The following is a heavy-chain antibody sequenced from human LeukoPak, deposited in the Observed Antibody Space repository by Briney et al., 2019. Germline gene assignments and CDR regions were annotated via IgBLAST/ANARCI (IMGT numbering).Heavy chain of an antibody. J-gene: IGHJ4*02. V-gene: IGHV3-23*01. CDR1: GFTFSSYA. Sequence: PGGSLRLSCAASGFTFSSYAMSWVRQAPGKGLEWVSGISGSGGSTYYADSVKGRFTISRDNSKKTLYLQMNSLTAEDTAVYYCARVGNSGGYYNPLDYWGQGTLVTVSS. CDR3: ARVGNSGGYYNPLDY. CDR2: ISGSGGST. D-gene: IGHD3-22*01.